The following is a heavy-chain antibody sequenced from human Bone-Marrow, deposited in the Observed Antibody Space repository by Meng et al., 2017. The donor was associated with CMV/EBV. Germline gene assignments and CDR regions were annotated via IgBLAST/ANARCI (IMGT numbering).Heavy chain of an antibody. J-gene: IGHJ4*02. CDR1: GFTFSSYA. CDR3: ARGNYYFAY. V-gene: IGHV3-30-3*01. Sequence: GESLKISCAASGFTFSSYAMHWVRQAPGKGLEWVAVISYDGSNKYYADSVKGRFTISRDKSKNTLYLQMNSLRAEDTAVYYCARGNYYFAYWGQGKLVTVTS. CDR2: ISYDGSNK.